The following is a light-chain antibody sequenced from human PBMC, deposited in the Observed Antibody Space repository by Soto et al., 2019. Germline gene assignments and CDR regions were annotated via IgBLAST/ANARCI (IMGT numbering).Light chain of an antibody. J-gene: IGKJ4*01. V-gene: IGKV1-39*01. CDR2: AAS. CDR1: QSITSY. Sequence: DIQMTQSPSSLSASVGDRVTITCRASQSITSYLNWYQQKPGKAPKLLIYAASSLQSGVPSRFSGGGSGTDFTLTISSLQPEDFATYYCQQSYSTPRLTFGGGTKVDIK. CDR3: QQSYSTPRLT.